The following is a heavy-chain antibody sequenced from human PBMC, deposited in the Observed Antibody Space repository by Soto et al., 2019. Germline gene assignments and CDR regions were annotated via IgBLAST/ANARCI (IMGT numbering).Heavy chain of an antibody. CDR1: GAPFSSCA. CDR3: ARAQLPSTWGYYYGMDA. V-gene: IGHV1-69*01. Sequence: VKVSCTASGAPFSSCAIIWVRQARGQGLEWMGWIIPIFGTANYAQKFQCRVTITADESTSTAYMELSSLRSEDTAVYYCARAQLPSTWGYYYGMDAWGQGTKVTVS. J-gene: IGHJ6*02. CDR2: IIPIFGTA. D-gene: IGHD1-7*01.